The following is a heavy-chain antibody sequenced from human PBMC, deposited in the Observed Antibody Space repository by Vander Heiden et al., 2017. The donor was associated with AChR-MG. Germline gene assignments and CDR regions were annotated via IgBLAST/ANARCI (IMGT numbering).Heavy chain of an antibody. V-gene: IGHV4-59*01. CDR1: GGPISSYD. CDR3: AIGAVAGFDY. CDR2: IYYSGST. Sequence: QVQLQESGPGLVTPSETLALSCTVSGGPISSYDWGWIRQPPGKGLEWIGYIYYSGSTNDDPSLKSRVTISVDTSKNQFSLKMSSVTAADTAVYYCAIGAVAGFDYWGQGTLVTVSS. J-gene: IGHJ4*02. D-gene: IGHD6-19*01.